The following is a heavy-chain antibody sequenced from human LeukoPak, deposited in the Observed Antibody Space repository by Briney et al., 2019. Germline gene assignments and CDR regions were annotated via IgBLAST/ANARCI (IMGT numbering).Heavy chain of an antibody. V-gene: IGHV1-18*01. Sequence: ASVKVSCKASSYTFTSYGISWVRQAPGQGLEWMGWISAYNGNTNYAQKLQGRVTMTTDTSTSTAYMELRSLRSDDTAVYYCARDLGIAAAGTFDYWGQGTLVTVSS. CDR2: ISAYNGNT. D-gene: IGHD6-13*01. CDR1: SYTFTSYG. CDR3: ARDLGIAAAGTFDY. J-gene: IGHJ4*02.